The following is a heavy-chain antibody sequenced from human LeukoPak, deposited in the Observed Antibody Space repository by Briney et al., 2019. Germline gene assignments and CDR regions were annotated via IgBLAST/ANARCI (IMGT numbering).Heavy chain of an antibody. CDR3: ARDSSYSSGSDAFDI. Sequence: SVKVSCKASGGTFSSYAISWARQAPGQGLEWMGRIIPIFGTANYAQKFQGRVTITTDESTSTAYMELSSLRSEDTAVYYCARDSSYSSGSDAFDIWGQGTMVTVSS. D-gene: IGHD6-19*01. V-gene: IGHV1-69*05. CDR2: IIPIFGTA. J-gene: IGHJ3*02. CDR1: GGTFSSYA.